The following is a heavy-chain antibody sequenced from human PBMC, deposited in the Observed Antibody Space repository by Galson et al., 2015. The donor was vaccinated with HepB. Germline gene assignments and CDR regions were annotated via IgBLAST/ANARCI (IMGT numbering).Heavy chain of an antibody. J-gene: IGHJ4*02. Sequence: SLRLSCAASGFTFSNYAMSWVRQAPGKGLEWVSTISGSGGSTYYADSVKGRFTISRDKSKNTLYLQMNSLRAEDTAVYYCARASSGWYPPHFDYWGQGTLVTVSS. V-gene: IGHV3-23*01. CDR3: ARASSGWYPPHFDY. D-gene: IGHD6-19*01. CDR2: ISGSGGST. CDR1: GFTFSNYA.